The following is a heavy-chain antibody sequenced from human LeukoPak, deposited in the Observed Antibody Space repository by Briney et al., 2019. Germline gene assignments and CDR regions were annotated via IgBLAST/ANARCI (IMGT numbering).Heavy chain of an antibody. CDR2: IYPGDSDT. Sequence: PGASLQISSKGSGSSFTSYWIGWVRQLPGKGLEWMGIIYPGDSDTRYSPSFRGQVTISADKSISTAYLQWSSLKASDTAMYYCARHWGVVAATFDYYMDVWGKGTTVTVSS. CDR3: ARHWGVVAATFDYYMDV. J-gene: IGHJ6*03. CDR1: GSSFTSYW. V-gene: IGHV5-51*01. D-gene: IGHD2-15*01.